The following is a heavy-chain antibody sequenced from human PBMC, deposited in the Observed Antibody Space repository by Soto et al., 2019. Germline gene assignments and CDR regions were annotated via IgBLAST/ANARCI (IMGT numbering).Heavy chain of an antibody. Sequence: LSLTFTVSGASVSTGVYYWTWIRQHPGKGLEWIGYIDNSGSTYYNPSLTGRVDISVDTSKNEFSLNLQSLTAADTAFYYCAGAVSDFDVRRYRTSYFDQWGQGSLVTVSA. D-gene: IGHD3-10*02. CDR2: IDNSGST. J-gene: IGHJ4*02. V-gene: IGHV4-31*03. CDR3: AGAVSDFDVRRYRTSYFDQ. CDR1: GASVSTGVYY.